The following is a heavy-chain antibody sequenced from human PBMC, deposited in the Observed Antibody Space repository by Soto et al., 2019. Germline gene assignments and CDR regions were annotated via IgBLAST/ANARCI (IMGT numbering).Heavy chain of an antibody. Sequence: SETLSLTCAVYGGSFSGYYWSWIRQPPGKGLEWIGEINHSGSTNYNPSLKSRVTISVDTSKNQFSLKLSSVTAADTAVYYCARLGVRWAPVGPHDYWGQGTLVTVSS. D-gene: IGHD3-16*01. V-gene: IGHV4-34*01. J-gene: IGHJ4*02. CDR1: GGSFSGYY. CDR2: INHSGST. CDR3: ARLGVRWAPVGPHDY.